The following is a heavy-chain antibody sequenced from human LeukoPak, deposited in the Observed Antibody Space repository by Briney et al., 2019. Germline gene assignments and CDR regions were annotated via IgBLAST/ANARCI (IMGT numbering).Heavy chain of an antibody. J-gene: IGHJ3*02. V-gene: IGHV4-59*01. CDR1: GGSISSYY. CDR3: ARDPYGEVAFDI. D-gene: IGHD4-17*01. Sequence: PSETLSLTCTVSGGSISSYYWSWIRQSPGKGLEWIGYIYYSGSTNYNPSLKSRVTISVDTSKNQFSLKLSSVTAADTAVYYCARDPYGEVAFDIWGQGTMVTVSS. CDR2: IYYSGST.